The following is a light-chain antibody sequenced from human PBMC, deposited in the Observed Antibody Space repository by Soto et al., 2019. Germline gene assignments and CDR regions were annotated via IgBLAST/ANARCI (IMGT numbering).Light chain of an antibody. V-gene: IGLV2-14*01. CDR3: SSYTRSSAPYV. CDR2: AVS. J-gene: IGLJ1*01. Sequence: QSVLTQPASVSGSPGQSITISCTGTSSDVGAYNYVSWYQQHPGKAPKLMIYAVSNRPSGVSNRFSGSKSGNTASLTISGLQAEDEADYYRSSYTRSSAPYVFGTGTKVTVL. CDR1: SSDVGAYNY.